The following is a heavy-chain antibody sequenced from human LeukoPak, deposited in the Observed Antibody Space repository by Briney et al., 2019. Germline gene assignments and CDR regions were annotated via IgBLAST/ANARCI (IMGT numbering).Heavy chain of an antibody. CDR3: AKGVYGDYFGTFNI. J-gene: IGHJ3*02. D-gene: IGHD4-17*01. V-gene: IGHV3-9*01. CDR2: ITWNSVII. Sequence: GGSLRLSCAASGFTFDDYAMHGVRQAPGKGLEWVSSITWNSVIIVYAGSVKGRFTISRDNAKNSLYLQMNSLRAEDTALYYCAKGVYGDYFGTFNIWGQGTMVTVSS. CDR1: GFTFDDYA.